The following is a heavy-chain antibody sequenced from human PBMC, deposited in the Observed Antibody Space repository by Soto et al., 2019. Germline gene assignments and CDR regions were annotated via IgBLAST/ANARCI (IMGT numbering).Heavy chain of an antibody. J-gene: IGHJ5*02. D-gene: IGHD4-17*01. V-gene: IGHV1-69*01. CDR2: IIPIFGTA. Sequence: QVPLVQSGAEVKKPGSSVKVSCKASGGTFSSYAISWVRQAPGQGLEWMGGIIPIFGTANYAQKFQVRVTITADESTSTAYMELSSLRSEDTAVDYCAAPTEQNWFDPWGQGPLVTVSS. CDR3: AAPTEQNWFDP. CDR1: GGTFSSYA.